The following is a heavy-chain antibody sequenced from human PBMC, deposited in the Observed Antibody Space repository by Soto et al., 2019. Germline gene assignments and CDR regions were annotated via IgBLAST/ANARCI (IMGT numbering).Heavy chain of an antibody. J-gene: IGHJ4*02. D-gene: IGHD4-17*01. Sequence: SETLSLTCAVYGGSFSGYYWNWIRQPPGKGLEWIGEINHSGSTNYNPSLKSRVTISVDTSKNQFSLKLSSVTAADTAVYYCVRGIVAAIRAMTTAAKFDYWGQGTLVTVSS. V-gene: IGHV4-34*01. CDR3: VRGIVAAIRAMTTAAKFDY. CDR2: INHSGST. CDR1: GGSFSGYY.